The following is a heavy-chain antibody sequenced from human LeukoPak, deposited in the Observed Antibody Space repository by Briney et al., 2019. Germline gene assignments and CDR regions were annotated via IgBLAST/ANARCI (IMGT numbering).Heavy chain of an antibody. CDR1: GFTFNSYA. CDR3: ARDRPYYYGSGSYYDGFDS. Sequence: GGSLRLSCSASGFTFNSYALYWVRQAPGKGLEYVSSIRHNGGRTYYADSVKGRFTVSRDNSKTTLYLQMSSLRPEDTAVYYCARDRPYYYGSGSYYDGFDSGGQGTLVTVSS. V-gene: IGHV3-64*04. CDR2: IRHNGGRT. J-gene: IGHJ4*02. D-gene: IGHD3-10*01.